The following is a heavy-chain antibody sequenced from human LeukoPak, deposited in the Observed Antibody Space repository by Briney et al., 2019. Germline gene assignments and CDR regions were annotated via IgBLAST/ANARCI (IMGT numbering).Heavy chain of an antibody. Sequence: PSETLSLTCTVSGGSISSYYLSWIRQPAGKGLEWIGRIYTSVSTNYNPSPKSRVTMSVDTSNNQFSLKVSSVTAADTAVYYCARSFGSGSYYYFDYWGQGTLVTVSS. V-gene: IGHV4-4*07. CDR1: GGSISSYY. CDR3: ARSFGSGSYYYFDY. J-gene: IGHJ4*02. CDR2: IYTSVST. D-gene: IGHD3-10*01.